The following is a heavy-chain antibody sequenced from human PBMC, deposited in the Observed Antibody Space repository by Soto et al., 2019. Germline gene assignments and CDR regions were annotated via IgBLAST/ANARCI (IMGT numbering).Heavy chain of an antibody. V-gene: IGHV3-30*18. D-gene: IGHD3-16*01. CDR2: ISYDGSNK. Sequence: GGSLRLSCAASGFTFSSYGMHWVRQAPGKGLEWVAVISYDGSNKYYADSVKGRFTISRDNSKNTLYLQMNSLRAEDTAVYYCAKAGVRLRSGYFDYWGQGTLVTVSS. J-gene: IGHJ4*02. CDR1: GFTFSSYG. CDR3: AKAGVRLRSGYFDY.